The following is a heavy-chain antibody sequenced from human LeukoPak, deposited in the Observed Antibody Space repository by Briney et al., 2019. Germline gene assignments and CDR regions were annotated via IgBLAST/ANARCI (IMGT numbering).Heavy chain of an antibody. CDR1: GFMFSDYY. CDR2: ISNGSVDK. CDR3: ARRDWVSGAVRAFDI. V-gene: IGHV3-11*04. Sequence: KSGGSLRLSCVGSGFMFSDYYMSWIRQAPGKGLEWVSYISNGSVDKYYVDSVRGRFTISRDNAKKSMYLQMSGLRVEDTAVYYCARRDWVSGAVRAFDIWGQGTLVPVSS. D-gene: IGHD3-3*01. J-gene: IGHJ3*02.